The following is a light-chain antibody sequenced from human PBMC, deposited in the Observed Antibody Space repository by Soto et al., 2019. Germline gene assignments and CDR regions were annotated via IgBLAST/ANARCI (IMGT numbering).Light chain of an antibody. CDR2: GAS. Sequence: EIVMTQSPATLSVSPGERATLSCRSSQSVSSNLAWYQQKPGQAPRLLIYGASTRATGIPARFSGSGSATEFTLIISSLQSEDFAAYYCQQYTNWPALTFGVGTKVEIK. CDR3: QQYTNWPALT. J-gene: IGKJ4*01. V-gene: IGKV3-15*01. CDR1: QSVSSN.